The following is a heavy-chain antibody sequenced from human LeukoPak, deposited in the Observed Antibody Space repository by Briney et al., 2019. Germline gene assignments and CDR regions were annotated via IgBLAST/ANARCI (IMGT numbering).Heavy chain of an antibody. CDR1: GYTLTSYG. J-gene: IGHJ4*02. CDR3: ARGLISVIPYYFDY. V-gene: IGHV1-18*01. D-gene: IGHD2-21*01. Sequence: ASVKVSCKASGYTLTSYGISWVRQAPGQGLEWMGWISAYNGNTNYAQKLQGRVTMTTDTSTSTAYMELRSLRSDDTAVYYCARGLISVIPYYFDYWGQGTLVTVSS. CDR2: ISAYNGNT.